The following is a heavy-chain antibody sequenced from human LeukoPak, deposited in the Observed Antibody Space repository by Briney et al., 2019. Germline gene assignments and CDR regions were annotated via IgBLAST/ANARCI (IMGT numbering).Heavy chain of an antibody. V-gene: IGHV4-59*01. CDR1: GGSISSYY. J-gene: IGHJ4*02. CDR3: ARGYYDSSAFDY. CDR2: IYYSGST. Sequence: SETLSLTCTVSGGSISSYYWSWIRQPPGKGLEWIGYIYYSGSTNYNPSLKSRVTISVDTSKNQFSLKLSSVTAADMAVYYCARGYYDSSAFDYWGQGTLVTVSS. D-gene: IGHD3-22*01.